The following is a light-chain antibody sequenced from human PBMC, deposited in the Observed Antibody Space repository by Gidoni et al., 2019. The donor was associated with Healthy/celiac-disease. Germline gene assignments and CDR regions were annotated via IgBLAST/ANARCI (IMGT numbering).Light chain of an antibody. V-gene: IGLV3-19*01. CDR1: SLRSYY. CDR2: GKN. Sequence: SSELTQDPAVSVALGQTVRITCQGDSLRSYYASWYQQKPGQAPVLVIYGKNNRPSGIPDRFSGSSSGNTASLTITGAQAGDEADYYCNSRDSSGNHFVVFGGGTKLTVL. J-gene: IGLJ2*01. CDR3: NSRDSSGNHFVV.